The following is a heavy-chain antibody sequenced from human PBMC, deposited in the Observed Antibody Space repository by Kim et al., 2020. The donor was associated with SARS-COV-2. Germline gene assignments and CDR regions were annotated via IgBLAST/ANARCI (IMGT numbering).Heavy chain of an antibody. D-gene: IGHD5-12*01. V-gene: IGHV4-31*03. CDR3: ARAPSISMVATSGGYFDY. CDR1: GGSISSGGYY. CDR2: IYYSGST. J-gene: IGHJ4*02. Sequence: SETLSLTCTVSGGSISSGGYYWSWIRQHPGKGLEWIGYIYYSGSTYYNPSLKSRVTISVDTSKNQFSLKLSSVTAADTAVYYCARAPSISMVATSGGYFDYWGQGTLVTVSS.